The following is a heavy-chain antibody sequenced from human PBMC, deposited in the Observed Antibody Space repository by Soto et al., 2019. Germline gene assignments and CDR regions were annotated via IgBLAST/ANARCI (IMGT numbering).Heavy chain of an antibody. D-gene: IGHD6-19*01. CDR3: AAAAIPVAGRHPDF. J-gene: IGHJ4*02. V-gene: IGHV1-2*02. CDR1: VYIFTWFY. Sequence: XSVKVSCKASVYIFTWFYLHWVRQAPGQGLEWMGWINPNNGVTTYAKNFQGRVTMTRDSSISTAYMELSSLRSDDTAVYFCAAAAIPVAGRHPDFWGQGTVVTVSS. CDR2: INPNNGVT.